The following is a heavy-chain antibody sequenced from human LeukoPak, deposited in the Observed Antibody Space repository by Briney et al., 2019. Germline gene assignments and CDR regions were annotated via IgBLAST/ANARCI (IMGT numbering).Heavy chain of an antibody. CDR2: IYYSGST. CDR1: GGSISSSSYY. Sequence: SETLSLTCTVSGGSISSSSYYWGWIRQPPGKGLEWIGSIYYSGSTYYNPSLKSRVTISVDTSKNQFSLKLSSVTAADTAVYYCAREKNWLPILWGQGTLVTVSS. D-gene: IGHD3-9*01. V-gene: IGHV4-39*07. J-gene: IGHJ4*02. CDR3: AREKNWLPIL.